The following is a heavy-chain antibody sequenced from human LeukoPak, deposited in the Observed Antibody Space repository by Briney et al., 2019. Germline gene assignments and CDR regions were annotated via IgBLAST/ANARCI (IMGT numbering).Heavy chain of an antibody. J-gene: IGHJ4*02. Sequence: ASVKVSCKASGYTFTDYYMHWVRQAPGQGLEWMGWINPNGGGTSYPQNFQGRVTMTRDTSISTVYMDLTRLTSDDTALYYCARDPPGDSGLDYWGQGTLVTVSS. CDR1: GYTFTDYY. V-gene: IGHV1-2*02. D-gene: IGHD6-19*01. CDR2: INPNGGGT. CDR3: ARDPPGDSGLDY.